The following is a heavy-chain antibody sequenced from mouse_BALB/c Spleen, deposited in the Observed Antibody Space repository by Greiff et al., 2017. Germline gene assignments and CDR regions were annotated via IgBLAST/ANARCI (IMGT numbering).Heavy chain of an antibody. V-gene: IGHV1-67*01. J-gene: IGHJ4*01. Sequence: VKLQESGPELVRPGVSVKISCKGSGYTFTDYAMHWVKQSHAKSLEWIGVISTYYGNTNYNQKFKGKATMTVDKSSSTAYMELARLTSEDSAIYYCARWYYAMDYWGQGTSVTVSS. CDR1: GYTFTDYA. CDR3: ARWYYAMDY. CDR2: ISTYYGNT.